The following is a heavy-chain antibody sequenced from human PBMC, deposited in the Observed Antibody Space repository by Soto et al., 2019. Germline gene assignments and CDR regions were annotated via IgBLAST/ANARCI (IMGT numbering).Heavy chain of an antibody. D-gene: IGHD3-3*01. V-gene: IGHV4-38-2*01. CDR1: GYPISSGYY. Sequence: SETLSLTCAVSGYPISSGYYWGWIRQSPGKGLEWIGSLYHSGSTYYNPSLKSRVTISVDSSKNQFSLRLTSVTAADTAVYYCARNSYYDFWSGYQSGFAFWGQGTVVTVSS. CDR3: ARNSYYDFWSGYQSGFAF. J-gene: IGHJ4*02. CDR2: LYHSGST.